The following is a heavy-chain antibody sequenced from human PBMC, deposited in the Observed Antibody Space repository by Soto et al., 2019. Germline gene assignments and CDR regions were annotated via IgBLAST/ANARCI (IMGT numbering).Heavy chain of an antibody. V-gene: IGHV1-69*13. CDR3: ARDYYGSGSYYKPFDY. CDR1: GGTFSSYA. J-gene: IGHJ4*02. CDR2: IIPIFGTA. D-gene: IGHD3-10*01. Sequence: SVKVSCKASGGTFSSYAISWVRQAPGQGLEWMGGIIPIFGTANYAQKFQGRVTITADESTSTAYMELSSRGSEDTAVYYCARDYYGSGSYYKPFDYWGQGTLVTVSS.